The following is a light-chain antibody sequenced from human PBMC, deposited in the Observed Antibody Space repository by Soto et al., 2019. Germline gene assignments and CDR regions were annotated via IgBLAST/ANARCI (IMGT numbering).Light chain of an antibody. CDR2: AAS. CDR3: LQHNSYPRT. V-gene: IGKV1-17*03. Sequence: DIQMTXSPSAMSAXVGXXXXXXXRASQGISNYLAWFQQKPGKVPKRLIYAASSLQSGVPSRFSGSGSGTEFTLTISSLQPEDFATYYCLQHNSYPRTFGQGTKVEIK. J-gene: IGKJ2*01. CDR1: QGISNY.